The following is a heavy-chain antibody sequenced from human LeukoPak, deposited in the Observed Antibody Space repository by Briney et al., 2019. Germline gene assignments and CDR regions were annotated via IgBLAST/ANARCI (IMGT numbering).Heavy chain of an antibody. J-gene: IGHJ4*02. Sequence: GGSLRLSCTASRVTFSGYIMNWVRQAPGKGLEWVSSISSRSSDIYYAASVKGRFTISRDNARNSLYLQMSSLRAEDTAVYYCARALYYDILTGYQAHTYYFDYWGQGTLVTVSS. CDR1: RVTFSGYI. V-gene: IGHV3-21*01. CDR3: ARALYYDILTGYQAHTYYFDY. CDR2: ISSRSSDI. D-gene: IGHD3-9*01.